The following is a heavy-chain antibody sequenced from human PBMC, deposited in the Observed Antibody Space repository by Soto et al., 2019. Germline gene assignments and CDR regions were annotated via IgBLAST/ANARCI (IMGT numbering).Heavy chain of an antibody. J-gene: IGHJ6*02. CDR2: INSDGSST. CDR3: ARGGPMVRGAAYYYYYGMDV. CDR1: GFTFSSYW. V-gene: IGHV3-74*01. D-gene: IGHD3-10*01. Sequence: GGSLRLSCAASGFTFSSYWMHWVRQAPGKGLVWVSRINSDGSSTSYADSVKGRFTISRDNAKNTLYLQMNSLRAEDTAVYYCARGGPMVRGAAYYYYYGMDVWGQGTTVTVSS.